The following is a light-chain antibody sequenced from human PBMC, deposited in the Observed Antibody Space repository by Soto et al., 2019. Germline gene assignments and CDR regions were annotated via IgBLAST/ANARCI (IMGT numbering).Light chain of an antibody. CDR3: QQYNTYPLT. V-gene: IGKV1-5*03. Sequence: DIQMTQSPSTLSASVGDRVTITCRASQSISTWLAWYQQKPGKAPKLLIYKASSLESGVPSRFSGSGSGTEFTLTISILHPDDFATYYCQQYNTYPLTFGGGTTVEIK. CDR1: QSISTW. J-gene: IGKJ4*01. CDR2: KAS.